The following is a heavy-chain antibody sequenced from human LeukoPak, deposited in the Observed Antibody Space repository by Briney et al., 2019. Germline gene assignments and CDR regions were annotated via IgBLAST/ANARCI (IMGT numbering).Heavy chain of an antibody. CDR3: ARRLDGGLWLYYYYGMDV. CDR2: ISTYNGNT. V-gene: IGHV1-18*01. J-gene: IGHJ6*02. CDR1: GFTFTTYG. Sequence: GASVKVSCKASGFTFTTYGISWVRQAPGQGLEWMGWISTYNGNTNTDYAQKLQGRVTMTTDTSTSTAYMELRSLRSDDTAVYYCARRLDGGLWLYYYYGMDVWGQGTTVTVSS. D-gene: IGHD3-10*01.